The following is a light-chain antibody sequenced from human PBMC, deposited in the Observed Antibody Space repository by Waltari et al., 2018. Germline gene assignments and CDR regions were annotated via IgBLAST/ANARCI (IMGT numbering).Light chain of an antibody. J-gene: IGLJ2*01. CDR1: TPNIGTNY. V-gene: IGLV1-47*01. CDR3: STWDARLGAVV. CDR2: RND. Sequence: QSLLTQPPSASETPGQTVVISCSGGTPNIGTNYVHWYQQVSGAAPKLLIFRNDQRPSGVPDRFSGSKSATTASLAISGLRSEDEGDYFCSTWDARLGAVVFGGGTKLTVL.